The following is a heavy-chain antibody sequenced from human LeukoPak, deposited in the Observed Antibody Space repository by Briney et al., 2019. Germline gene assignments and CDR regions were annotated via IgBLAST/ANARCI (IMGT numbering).Heavy chain of an antibody. CDR2: INIDGGGT. D-gene: IGHD6-19*01. CDR3: ARVRSSGWSYFDY. V-gene: IGHV3-74*01. CDR1: GFTFSAHW. Sequence: GGSLRLSCAASGFTFSAHWMHWVRQVPGKGLVWVSRINIDGGGTIYADSVKGRFTISRDNAKNTLYLQMNSLRAEDTAVYYCARVRSSGWSYFDYWGQGTLVTVSS. J-gene: IGHJ4*02.